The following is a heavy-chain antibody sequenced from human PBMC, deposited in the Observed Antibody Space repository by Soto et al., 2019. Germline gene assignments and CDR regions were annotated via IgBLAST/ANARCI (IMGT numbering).Heavy chain of an antibody. CDR1: GFTFSSYG. CDR3: AAFGVFFDY. V-gene: IGHV3-30*03. D-gene: IGHD3-3*01. J-gene: IGHJ4*02. CDR2: ISYDGSNK. Sequence: VGSLRLSCAASGFTFSSYGMHWVRQAPGKGLEWVAVISYDGSNKYYADSVKGRFTISRDNSKNTLYLQMNSPRAEDTAVYYCAAFGVFFDYWGQGTLVTVSS.